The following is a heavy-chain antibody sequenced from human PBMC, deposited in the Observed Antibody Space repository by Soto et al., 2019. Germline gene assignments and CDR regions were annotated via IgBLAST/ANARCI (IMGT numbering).Heavy chain of an antibody. V-gene: IGHV4-31*03. D-gene: IGHD5-12*01. CDR1: GFSIGSGGYY. CDR2: IYYSGST. Sequence: SETLSLTCPFSGFSIGSGGYYWSWIRQHPGKGLEWIGYIYYSGSTYYNPSLKSRVTISVDTSKNQFSLKLSSVTAADTAVYYCASYEGAVAPDAFDIWGQGTMVTVSS. CDR3: ASYEGAVAPDAFDI. J-gene: IGHJ3*02.